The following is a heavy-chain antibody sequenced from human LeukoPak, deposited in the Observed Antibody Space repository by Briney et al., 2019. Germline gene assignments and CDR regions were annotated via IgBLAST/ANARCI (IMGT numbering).Heavy chain of an antibody. V-gene: IGHV1-18*01. D-gene: IGHD6-6*01. J-gene: IGHJ5*02. CDR2: ISAYNGNT. Sequence: ASVKVSCKASGYTFTSYGISWVRQAPGQGLEWMGWISAYNGNTNYAQKLQGRVTMTTDTSTSTAYMELRSLRSDDTAVYYCERDPSIAAWAKYNWFDPWGQGTLVTVSS. CDR3: ERDPSIAAWAKYNWFDP. CDR1: GYTFTSYG.